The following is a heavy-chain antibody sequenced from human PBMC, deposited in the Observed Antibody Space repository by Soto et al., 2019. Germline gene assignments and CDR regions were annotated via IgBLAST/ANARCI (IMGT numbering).Heavy chain of an antibody. CDR3: TRVVLSIVRYFDWSIPPFDY. CDR2: IRSKAYGGTT. J-gene: IGHJ4*02. V-gene: IGHV3-49*03. CDR1: RFTLGYYA. Sequence: SGGSLRLSCTSSRFTLGYYAMSWFRQAPGKGLEWVGFIRSKAYGGTTEYAASVKGRFTISRDESKSIAYLQMNSLKTEDTAVYYCTRVVLSIVRYFDWSIPPFDYWGQGALVTVSS. D-gene: IGHD3-9*01.